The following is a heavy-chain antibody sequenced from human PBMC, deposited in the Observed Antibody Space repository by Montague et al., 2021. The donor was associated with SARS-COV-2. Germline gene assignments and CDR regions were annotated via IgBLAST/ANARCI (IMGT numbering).Heavy chain of an antibody. CDR3: ARRTYDILTGYDYGMDV. J-gene: IGHJ6*02. Sequence: PALVKPTQTLTLTCTFSGFSLSTSGMCVSWIGNPPGKALECFHRIDWDDVKYYSPPLKTSLPISKEPSKNQVVLAMTNMDPVDTATYYCARRTYDILTGYDYGMDVWGQGTTVTVSS. CDR2: IDWDDVK. D-gene: IGHD3-9*01. CDR1: GFSLSTSGMC. V-gene: IGHV2-70*11.